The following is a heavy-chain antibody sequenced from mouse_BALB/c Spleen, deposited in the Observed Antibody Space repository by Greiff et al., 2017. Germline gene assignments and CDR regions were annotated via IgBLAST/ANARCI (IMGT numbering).Heavy chain of an antibody. Sequence: DLVKPGASVKLSCKASGYTFTRYWINWIKQRPGQGLEWIGRIAPGSGSTYYNEMFKGKATLTVDTSSSTAYIQLSSLSSEDSAVYFCARDGIYYAMDYWGQGTSVTVSS. D-gene: IGHD2-1*01. V-gene: IGHV1S41*01. J-gene: IGHJ4*01. CDR3: ARDGIYYAMDY. CDR2: IAPGSGST. CDR1: GYTFTRYW.